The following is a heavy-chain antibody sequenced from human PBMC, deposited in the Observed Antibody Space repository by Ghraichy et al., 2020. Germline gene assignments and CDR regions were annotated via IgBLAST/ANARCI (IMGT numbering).Heavy chain of an antibody. CDR2: INHSGST. Sequence: SETLSLTCAVYGGSFSGYYWSWIRQPPGKGLEWIGEINHSGSTNYNPSLKSRVTISVDTSKNQFSLKLSSVTAADTAVYYCARGPYCSGGSCGPETYYYYGMDVWGQGTTVTVSS. CDR1: GGSFSGYY. D-gene: IGHD2-15*01. V-gene: IGHV4-34*01. J-gene: IGHJ6*02. CDR3: ARGPYCSGGSCGPETYYYYGMDV.